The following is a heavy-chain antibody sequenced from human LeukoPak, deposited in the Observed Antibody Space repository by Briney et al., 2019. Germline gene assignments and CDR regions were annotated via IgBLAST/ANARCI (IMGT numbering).Heavy chain of an antibody. CDR3: ARDQAEWELLDFDY. D-gene: IGHD1-26*01. CDR2: SSAYNGNT. V-gene: IGHV1-18*01. CDR1: GYTFTSFG. J-gene: IGHJ4*02. Sequence: ASVKVSCKASGYTFTSFGISWVRQAPGQGLEWMGWSSAYNGNTNYAQKLQGRVTMTTDTSTSTAYMELRSLRSDDTAVYYCARDQAEWELLDFDYWGQGTLVTVSS.